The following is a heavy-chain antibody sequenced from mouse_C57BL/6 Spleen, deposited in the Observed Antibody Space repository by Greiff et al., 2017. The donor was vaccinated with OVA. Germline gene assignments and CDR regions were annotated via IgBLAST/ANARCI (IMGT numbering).Heavy chain of an antibody. D-gene: IGHD1-1*01. CDR3: ARSVYYYGSSLYFDV. CDR1: GYTFTSYW. V-gene: IGHV1-53*01. CDR2: INPSNGGT. Sequence: QVQLQQPGTELVKPGASVKLSCKASGYTFTSYWMHWVKQRPGQGLEWIGNINPSNGGTNYNEKFKSKATLTVDTSSSTAYMQLSSLTSEDSAVYYCARSVYYYGSSLYFDVWGTGTTVTVSS. J-gene: IGHJ1*03.